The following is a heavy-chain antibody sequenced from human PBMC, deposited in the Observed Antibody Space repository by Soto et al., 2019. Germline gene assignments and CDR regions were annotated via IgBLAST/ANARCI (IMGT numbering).Heavy chain of an antibody. CDR1: GYTFTSYA. D-gene: IGHD5-18*01. CDR2: INAGNGNT. J-gene: IGHJ6*03. CDR3: ARDRKIQLWLGSGYYYMDV. Sequence: ASVKVSCKASGYTFTSYAMHWVRQAPGQRLEWMGWINAGNGNTKYSQKFQGRVTITRDTSASTAYMELSGLRSEDTAVYYCARDRKIQLWLGSGYYYMDVWGKGTTVTVSS. V-gene: IGHV1-3*01.